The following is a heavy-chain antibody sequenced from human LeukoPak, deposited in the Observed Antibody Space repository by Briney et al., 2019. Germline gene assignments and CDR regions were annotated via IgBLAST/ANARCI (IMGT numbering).Heavy chain of an antibody. Sequence: PSETLSLTCTVSGGSISSYYWSWIRQPPGKGLEWVGYIYYSGSTNYNPSLKSRVTISVDTSKNQFSLKLSSVTAADTALYYCARGVRYLVLDGFDIWGQGTMVTVSS. J-gene: IGHJ3*02. CDR3: ARGVRYLVLDGFDI. D-gene: IGHD3-9*01. CDR1: GGSISSYY. V-gene: IGHV4-59*01. CDR2: IYYSGST.